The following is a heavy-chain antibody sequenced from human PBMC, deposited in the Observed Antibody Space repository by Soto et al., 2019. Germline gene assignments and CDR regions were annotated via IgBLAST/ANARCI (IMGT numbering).Heavy chain of an antibody. J-gene: IGHJ4*02. Sequence: EVQVLESGGDLVQPGGSLRLSCAASGFTFGMYSMSWVRQAPGKGLEWVSGISGSGEGTYYADSVKGRFTISRDNSKNTLYLQMYSLRAEHTAVYYFAKSLGDRWNTYYFDYWCQGTLVTVSS. D-gene: IGHD1-1*01. CDR3: AKSLGDRWNTYYFDY. CDR1: GFTFGMYS. CDR2: ISGSGEGT. V-gene: IGHV3-23*01.